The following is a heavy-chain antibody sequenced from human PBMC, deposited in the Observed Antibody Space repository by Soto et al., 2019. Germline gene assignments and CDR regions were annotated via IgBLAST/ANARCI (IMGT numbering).Heavy chain of an antibody. J-gene: IGHJ4*02. Sequence: SETLSLTCTVSGDSISNSDYHWNWIRQSPGKGLEWIAYIDYSGTTNYDPSLKSRVTISADASKNQFSLKLNSVTAADTAVYYCARAPIIGATFFDNWGQGSLVT. V-gene: IGHV4-30-4*01. CDR2: IDYSGTT. CDR1: GDSISNSDYH. CDR3: ARAPIIGATFFDN. D-gene: IGHD1-26*01.